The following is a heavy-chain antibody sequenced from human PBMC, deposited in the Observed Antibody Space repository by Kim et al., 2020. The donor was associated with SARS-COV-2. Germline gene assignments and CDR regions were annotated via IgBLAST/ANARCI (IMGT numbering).Heavy chain of an antibody. CDR1: GFTFSSYG. CDR3: AKDQLSGLDY. J-gene: IGHJ4*02. Sequence: GGSLRLSCAASGFTFSSYGMHWVRPAPGKGLEWVAVISYDGSNKYYADSVKGRFTISRDNSKNTLYLQMNSLRAEDTAVYYCAKDQLSGLDYWGQGTLVT. V-gene: IGHV3-30*18. CDR2: ISYDGSNK. D-gene: IGHD5-18*01.